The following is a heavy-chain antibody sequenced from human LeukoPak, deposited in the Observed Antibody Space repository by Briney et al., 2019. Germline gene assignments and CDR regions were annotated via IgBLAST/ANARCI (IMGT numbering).Heavy chain of an antibody. CDR1: GFTFDDYA. Sequence: GGSLRLSCAASGFTFDDYAMHWVRHAPGKGLEWVSGISWNSGSIGYADSVKGRFTISRDNAKNSLYLQMNSLRAEDTALYYCAKDIGPLYNSSWQPLDYWGQGTLVTVSS. V-gene: IGHV3-9*01. J-gene: IGHJ4*02. CDR3: AKDIGPLYNSSWQPLDY. CDR2: ISWNSGSI. D-gene: IGHD6-13*01.